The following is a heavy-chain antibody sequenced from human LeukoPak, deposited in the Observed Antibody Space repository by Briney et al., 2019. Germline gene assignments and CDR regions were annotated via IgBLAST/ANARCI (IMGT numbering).Heavy chain of an antibody. CDR1: GFTFSSYG. V-gene: IGHV3-30*02. CDR2: IRYDGSNK. D-gene: IGHD5-18*01. Sequence: PGGSLGLSCAASGFTFSSYGMHWVRQAPGKGLEWVAFIRYDGSNKYYADSVKGRFTISRDNSKNTLYLQMNSLRAEDTAVYYCAKDFSYGLSYFDYWGQGTLVTVSS. J-gene: IGHJ4*02. CDR3: AKDFSYGLSYFDY.